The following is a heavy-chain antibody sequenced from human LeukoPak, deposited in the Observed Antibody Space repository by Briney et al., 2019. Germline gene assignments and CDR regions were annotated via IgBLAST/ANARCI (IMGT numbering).Heavy chain of an antibody. CDR3: ARDRDSSGWYYFDY. CDR2: ISSSSRTV. CDR1: GFTLSNYC. Sequence: GGSLRLSCAVTGFTLSNYCMNWVRQAPGKGLEWVSYISSSSRTVYYADSVKGRFTISRDNAQNSLYLQMNSLRAEDTAVYYCARDRDSSGWYYFDYGGQGTLVTVSS. V-gene: IGHV3-48*01. D-gene: IGHD6-19*01. J-gene: IGHJ4*02.